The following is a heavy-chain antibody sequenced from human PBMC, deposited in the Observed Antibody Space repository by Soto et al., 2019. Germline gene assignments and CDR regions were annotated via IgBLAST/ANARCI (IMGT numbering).Heavy chain of an antibody. CDR1: DFIFNDAW. D-gene: IGHD6-19*01. Sequence: EVQLVESGGGLVQPGGSLRLSCAASDFIFNDAWVTWVRQIPGKGLEWVAHIKSKINGGTKDYAAPVKGRFTISTDDSKNMLYLQMDNLKTEDTGVYYCTTVAERWLASYWGQGTLVTVSS. V-gene: IGHV3-15*07. J-gene: IGHJ4*02. CDR2: IKSKINGGTK. CDR3: TTVAERWLASY.